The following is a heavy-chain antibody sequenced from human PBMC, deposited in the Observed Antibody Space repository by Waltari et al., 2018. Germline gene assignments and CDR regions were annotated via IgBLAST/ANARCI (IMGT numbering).Heavy chain of an antibody. J-gene: IGHJ6*02. CDR2: IYDGGSS. CDR3: ARVWRNYHYYGMDV. D-gene: IGHD3-16*01. Sequence: EVQLVETGGGLTQPGGSLRLSCAASGLSVSSNYISWVRQAPGRGLEWDWTIYDGGSSYYAESVKGRLTISRDNSKNTVYLQMNSLRVDDTAVYYCARVWRNYHYYGMDVWGQGTTVTVSS. V-gene: IGHV3-53*02. CDR1: GLSVSSNY.